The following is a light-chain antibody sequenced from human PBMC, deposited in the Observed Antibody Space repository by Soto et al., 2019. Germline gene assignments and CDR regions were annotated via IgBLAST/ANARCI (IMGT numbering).Light chain of an antibody. CDR3: SSYTSSNTLYV. CDR2: DVS. Sequence: QSVLTQPDSVSGSPGQSIAISCIGTSSDVGGYNYVSWYQQHPGKAPKLMIYDVSNRPSGVSNRFSGSKSGNTASLTISGLQAEDEADYYCSSYTSSNTLYVFGTGTKLTVL. J-gene: IGLJ1*01. CDR1: SSDVGGYNY. V-gene: IGLV2-14*01.